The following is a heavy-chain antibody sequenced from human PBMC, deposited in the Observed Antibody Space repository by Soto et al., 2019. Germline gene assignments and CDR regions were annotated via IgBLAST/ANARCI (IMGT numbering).Heavy chain of an antibody. Sequence: AAVKVSCKASGGTFSSYAISWVRQAPGERLEWMGWINAGNGNTKSSQKFQGRVTITRDTSASTAYMELSSLRSEDTAVYYCARELYDILTGYYYYYGMDVWGQGTTVTVSS. D-gene: IGHD3-9*01. CDR1: GGTFSSYA. V-gene: IGHV1-3*01. J-gene: IGHJ6*02. CDR3: ARELYDILTGYYYYYGMDV. CDR2: INAGNGNT.